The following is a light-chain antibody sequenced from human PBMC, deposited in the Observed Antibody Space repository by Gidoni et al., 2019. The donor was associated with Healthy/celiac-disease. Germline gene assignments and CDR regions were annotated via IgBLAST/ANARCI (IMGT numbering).Light chain of an antibody. Sequence: DIQMTQSPSTLSASVGDRVTITCRASQSISSWLAWYQQKPGKAPKLLIYTASSLESGVPSRYSGSGSGTEFTLTISSLQPSDFATYYCQQYNSYRTFGQGTKVEIK. CDR3: QQYNSYRT. CDR2: TAS. V-gene: IGKV1-5*03. J-gene: IGKJ1*01. CDR1: QSISSW.